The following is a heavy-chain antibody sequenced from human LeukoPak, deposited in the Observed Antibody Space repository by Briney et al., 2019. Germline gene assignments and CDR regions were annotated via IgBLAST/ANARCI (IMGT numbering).Heavy chain of an antibody. J-gene: IGHJ4*02. CDR1: GYTFTRYG. D-gene: IGHD3-16*01. CDR3: ASGSAGGWGY. Sequence: ASVRVSCKASGYTFTRYGISWVRQAPGQGLQWLGWINPNSGGTNYAQKFQGRVTMTRDTSISTAYMELSRLRSDDTAVYYCASGSAGGWGYWGQGTLVTVSS. V-gene: IGHV1-2*02. CDR2: INPNSGGT.